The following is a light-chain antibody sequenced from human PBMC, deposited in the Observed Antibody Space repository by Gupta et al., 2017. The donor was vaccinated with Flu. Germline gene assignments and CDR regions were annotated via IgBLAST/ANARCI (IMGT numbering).Light chain of an antibody. Sequence: DIVMTQSPLSLPVTPGEPASISCRSSQSLLHSNGYNYLDWYLQKPGQSPQLLIYLGSNRASGVPDRFSGSGSGTDFTLKISGVEAEDVGVYYCRETLQTPRTFGQGTTLEIK. CDR3: RETLQTPRT. V-gene: IGKV2-28*01. J-gene: IGKJ2*02. CDR2: LGS. CDR1: QSLLHSNGYNY.